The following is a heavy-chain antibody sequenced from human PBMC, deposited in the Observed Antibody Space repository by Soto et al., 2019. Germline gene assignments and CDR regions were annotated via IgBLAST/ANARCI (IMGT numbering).Heavy chain of an antibody. CDR2: IYNGGIP. CDR3: ASQDYDKSVYYFDY. CDR1: GGSFSSQY. D-gene: IGHD3-22*01. Sequence: SETLSRTCTVSGGSFSSQYWSWIRQPAGKGLEWIGRIYNGGIPLIHPSLESRVALSLDTSKNQFSLTLSSVTAADTATYYCASQDYDKSVYYFDYWGRGTLVTVSS. V-gene: IGHV4-4*07. J-gene: IGHJ4*02.